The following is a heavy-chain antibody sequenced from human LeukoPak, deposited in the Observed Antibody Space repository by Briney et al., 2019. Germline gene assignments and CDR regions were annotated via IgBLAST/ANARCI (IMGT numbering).Heavy chain of an antibody. CDR3: ARGRWEDIVVVPAAAYYMDV. D-gene: IGHD2-2*01. Sequence: ASVTVSCKASGYTFTSYDINWVRQAPGQGLEWMGWMNPNSGNTDYAQKFQGRVTITRNTSKSTAYMELSSLTSEDTAVYYCARGRWEDIVVVPAAAYYMDVWGKGTTVTISS. J-gene: IGHJ6*03. CDR2: MNPNSGNT. CDR1: GYTFTSYD. V-gene: IGHV1-8*01.